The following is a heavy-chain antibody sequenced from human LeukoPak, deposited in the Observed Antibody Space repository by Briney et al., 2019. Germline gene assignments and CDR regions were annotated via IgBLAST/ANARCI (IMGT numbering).Heavy chain of an antibody. J-gene: IGHJ4*02. Sequence: SETLSLTCAVYRGPFSGYYWSWIRQPPGKGLEWIGYIYTSGSTNYNPSLKSRVTISVDTSKNQFSLKLSSVTAADTAVYYCARHVRSTSSSPIGYWGQGTLVTVSS. CDR3: ARHVRSTSSSPIGY. CDR1: RGPFSGYY. V-gene: IGHV4-4*09. D-gene: IGHD6-13*01. CDR2: IYTSGST.